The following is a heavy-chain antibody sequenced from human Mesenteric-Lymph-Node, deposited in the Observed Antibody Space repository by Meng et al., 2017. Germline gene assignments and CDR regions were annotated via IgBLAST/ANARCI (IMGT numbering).Heavy chain of an antibody. CDR3: ARVNGDCFSTICYKGWFDP. V-gene: IGHV4-30-4*01. J-gene: IGHJ5*02. CDR2: IYYSGRT. Sequence: QVPLPVSGPRPVKPSQTLSLTFTISGGSVSSGNNYWIWIRQPPGKGLEWIGYIYYSGRTYYNPSLESRVTMSVDTSKNQFSLNLNSVTAADTAVYYCARVNGDCFSTICYKGWFDPWGQGTLVTVSS. D-gene: IGHD2-2*02. CDR1: GGSVSSGNNY.